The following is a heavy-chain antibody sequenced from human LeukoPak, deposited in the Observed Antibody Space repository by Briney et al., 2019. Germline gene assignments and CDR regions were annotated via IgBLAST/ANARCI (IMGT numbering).Heavy chain of an antibody. CDR2: ISSSGSTI. D-gene: IGHD6-19*01. Sequence: PGGSLRLSCAASGFTFSSYEMNWDRQAPGKGLEWVSYISSSGSTIYYADSVKGRFTISRDNAKNSLYLQMNSLRAEDTAVYYCARVAVAGAFDIWGQGTMVTVSS. CDR1: GFTFSSYE. CDR3: ARVAVAGAFDI. J-gene: IGHJ3*02. V-gene: IGHV3-48*03.